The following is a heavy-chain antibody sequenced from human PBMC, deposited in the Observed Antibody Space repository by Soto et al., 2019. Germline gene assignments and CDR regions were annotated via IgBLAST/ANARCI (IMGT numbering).Heavy chain of an antibody. V-gene: IGHV4-34*01. CDR3: ARREQWLGVYYYDYGMDV. CDR1: GGSFSGYY. J-gene: IGHJ6*04. CDR2: INHSGST. D-gene: IGHD6-19*01. Sequence: NPSETLSLTCAVYGGSFSGYYWSWIRQPPGKGLEWIGEINHSGSTNYNPSLKSRVTTSVDTSKNQFSLKLSSVTAADTAVYYCARREQWLGVYYYDYGMDVRGKGPTVTVSS.